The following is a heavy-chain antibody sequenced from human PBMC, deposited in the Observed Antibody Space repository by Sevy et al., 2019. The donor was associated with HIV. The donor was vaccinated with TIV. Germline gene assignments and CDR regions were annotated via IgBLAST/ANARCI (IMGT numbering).Heavy chain of an antibody. J-gene: IGHJ5*02. D-gene: IGHD4-17*01. CDR3: ARDQHDYAGNLRTGWFDP. CDR2: ISYDGSNK. V-gene: IGHV3-30-3*01. CDR1: GFTFSSYA. Sequence: GGSLRLSCAASGFTFSSYAMHWVRQAPGKGLEWVAVISYDGSNKYYADSVKGRFTISRDNSKNTLYLQVKSLRTQDTAVYYCARDQHDYAGNLRTGWFDPWGQGTLVTVSS.